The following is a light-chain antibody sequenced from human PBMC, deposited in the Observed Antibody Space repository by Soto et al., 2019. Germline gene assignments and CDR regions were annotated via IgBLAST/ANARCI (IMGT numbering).Light chain of an antibody. J-gene: IGKJ4*01. CDR2: AAS. V-gene: IGKV1-9*01. Sequence: DIQMTQSPSTLSVSVGDRVTMTCRASQTISSWLAWYHQKPGKAPKLLIYAASTLQSGVPSRFSGSGSGTEFTLTISSLQPEDFATYSCQQLNSYPLTFGGGTKVDI. CDR3: QQLNSYPLT. CDR1: QTISSW.